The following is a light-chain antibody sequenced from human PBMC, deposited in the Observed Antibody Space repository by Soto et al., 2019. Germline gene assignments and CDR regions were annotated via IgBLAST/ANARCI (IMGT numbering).Light chain of an antibody. CDR2: RAS. J-gene: IGKJ1*01. V-gene: IGKV3-15*01. Sequence: EIVLTQSSATLSLSQGGRATLSCRSSQGVSSNLAWYQQKPGQAPRLLIQRASTRATGIPARFSGSGSGTEFTLTISSLQSEDFAVYYCQQYNNWPPWTFGQGTKVDI. CDR1: QGVSSN. CDR3: QQYNNWPPWT.